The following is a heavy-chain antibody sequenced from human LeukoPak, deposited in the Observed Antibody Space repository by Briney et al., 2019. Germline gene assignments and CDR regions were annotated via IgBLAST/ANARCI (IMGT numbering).Heavy chain of an antibody. CDR3: ARAHLYCTNGVCLEYFQH. J-gene: IGHJ1*01. CDR2: INPSGGST. CDR1: GYTFTSYY. D-gene: IGHD2-8*01. Sequence: ASVKVSCKASGYTFTSYYMHWVRQAPGQGLEWIGIINPSGGSTSYAQKFQGRVTMTRDTSTSTVYMELSSLRSEDTAVYYCARAHLYCTNGVCLEYFQHWGQGTLVTVSS. V-gene: IGHV1-46*03.